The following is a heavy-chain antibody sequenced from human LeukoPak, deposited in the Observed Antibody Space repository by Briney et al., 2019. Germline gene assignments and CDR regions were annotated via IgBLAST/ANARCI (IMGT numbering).Heavy chain of an antibody. D-gene: IGHD4-11*01. CDR2: VNHSGRT. CDR3: ARARLHRVYYFDY. V-gene: IGHV4-34*01. CDR1: NGSFSGYY. J-gene: IGHJ4*02. Sequence: SETLSLTCAVYNGSFSGYYWSWIRQPPGKGLEWIGEVNHSGRTNYNPSLKSRVTISVDTSKNQFSLKLSSVTAADTAVYYCARARLHRVYYFDYWGQGTLVIVSS.